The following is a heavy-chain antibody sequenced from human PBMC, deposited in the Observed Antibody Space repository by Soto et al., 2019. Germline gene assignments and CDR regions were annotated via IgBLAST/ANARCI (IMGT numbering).Heavy chain of an antibody. CDR1: GGTFSIYT. V-gene: IGHV1-69*01. Sequence: QVQLVQSGAEVKKPGSSVKVSCKASGGTFSIYTISWVRQAPGQGLEWRGVSANSAQKFQGRLTVTADESTSTVYSELSSLTSEDTAVYYCAREGPPDIAWFDPWGQGTLVSVSS. D-gene: IGHD2-15*01. CDR2: SA. J-gene: IGHJ5*02. CDR3: AREGPPDIAWFDP.